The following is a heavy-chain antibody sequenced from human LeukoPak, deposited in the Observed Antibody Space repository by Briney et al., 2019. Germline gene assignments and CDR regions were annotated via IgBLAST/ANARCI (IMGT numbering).Heavy chain of an antibody. CDR3: AREKIVRYYDSSVGIDY. Sequence: GGSLRLSCATSGFTFSSYGMHWVRQVPGKGLEWVTVISHDAKSTYHVDSVKGRFTISRDNSKNTLYLQMNSLRAEDTAVYYCAREKIVRYYDSSVGIDYWGQGTLVTVSS. D-gene: IGHD3-22*01. J-gene: IGHJ4*02. V-gene: IGHV3-30*03. CDR2: ISHDAKST. CDR1: GFTFSSYG.